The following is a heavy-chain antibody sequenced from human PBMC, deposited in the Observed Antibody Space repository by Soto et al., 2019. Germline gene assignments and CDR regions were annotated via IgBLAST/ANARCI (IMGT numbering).Heavy chain of an antibody. J-gene: IGHJ4*02. Sequence: GGSLRLSCAASGFTFSSYAMSWVRQAPGKGLEWVSAISGSGGSTYYADSVKGRFTISRDNSKNTLYLQMNSLRAEDTAVYYCASHDFWSGYYDYWGQGTLVTVSS. CDR1: GFTFSSYA. V-gene: IGHV3-23*01. D-gene: IGHD3-3*01. CDR2: ISGSGGST. CDR3: ASHDFWSGYYDY.